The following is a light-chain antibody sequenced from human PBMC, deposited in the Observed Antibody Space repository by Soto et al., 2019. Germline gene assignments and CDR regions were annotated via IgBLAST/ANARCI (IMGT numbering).Light chain of an antibody. CDR2: EVI. V-gene: IGLV2-14*01. J-gene: IGLJ1*01. CDR1: SGDVGGYDY. Sequence: QSALTQRASVSGSPGQSITISCIGTSGDVGGYDYVSWYQQNPGRAPKLIIYEVINRPSGVSSRFSGSKSGNTASLTISGLQAEDEADYYCSSYTSDSTHVFGTGTKVTVL. CDR3: SSYTSDSTHV.